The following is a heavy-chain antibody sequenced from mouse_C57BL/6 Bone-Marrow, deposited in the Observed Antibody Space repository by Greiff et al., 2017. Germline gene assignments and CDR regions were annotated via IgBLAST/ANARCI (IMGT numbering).Heavy chain of an antibody. V-gene: IGHV1-55*01. D-gene: IGHD2-5*01. CDR3: ARGGPYSNYYFDY. CDR1: GYTFTSYW. J-gene: IGHJ2*01. Sequence: QVQLQQPGAELVKPGASVKMSCKASGYTFTSYWLTWVKQRPGQGLEWIGDIYPGSGSTNYNEKFKSKATLTVDTSSSTAYMQLSSLTSEDSAVYYCARGGPYSNYYFDYWGQGTTLTVSS. CDR2: IYPGSGST.